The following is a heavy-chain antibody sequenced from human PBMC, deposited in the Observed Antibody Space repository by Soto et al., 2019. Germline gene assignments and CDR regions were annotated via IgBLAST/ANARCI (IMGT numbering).Heavy chain of an antibody. CDR3: AKTDYYDSSVAAFDI. J-gene: IGHJ3*02. CDR1: GFTFSSYA. D-gene: IGHD3-22*01. V-gene: IGHV3-23*01. Sequence: GGSLRLSCAASGFTFSSYAMSWVRQAPGKGLEWVSAISGSGGSTYYADSVKGRFTISRDNSKDTLYLQMNSLRAEDTAVYYCAKTDYYDSSVAAFDIWGQGTMVTVSS. CDR2: ISGSGGST.